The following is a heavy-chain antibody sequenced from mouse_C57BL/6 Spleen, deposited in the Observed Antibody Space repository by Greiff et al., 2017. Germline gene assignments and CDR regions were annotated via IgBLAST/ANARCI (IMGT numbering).Heavy chain of an antibody. J-gene: IGHJ4*01. CDR2: IYPGDGDT. D-gene: IGHD1-1*01. CDR3: ARGGAKVVARMHY. CDR1: GYAFSSYW. V-gene: IGHV1-80*01. Sequence: VQLQQSGAELVKPGASVKISCKASGYAFSSYWMNWVKQRPGKGLEWIGQIYPGDGDTNYNGKFKGKATLTADKSSSPAYMQLSSLTSEDSAVYFCARGGAKVVARMHYWGQGTTVTVSS.